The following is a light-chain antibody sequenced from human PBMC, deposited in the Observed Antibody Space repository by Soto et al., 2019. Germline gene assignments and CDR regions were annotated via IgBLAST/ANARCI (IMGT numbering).Light chain of an antibody. CDR1: QSISYY. J-gene: IGKJ5*01. Sequence: DIQMTQSPSSLSASVGVRVTITCRASQSISYYLNWYQQKPGKAPELLIYAASSLQSGVPSRFSGSGSGTDFTLTISSLQPEDFATYYCQQSYTTLITFGQGTRLDIK. CDR3: QQSYTTLIT. V-gene: IGKV1-39*01. CDR2: AAS.